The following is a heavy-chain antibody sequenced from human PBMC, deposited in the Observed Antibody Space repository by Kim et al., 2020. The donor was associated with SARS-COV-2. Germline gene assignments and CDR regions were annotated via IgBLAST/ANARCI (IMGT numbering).Heavy chain of an antibody. D-gene: IGHD1-26*01. CDR2: IWDDGSKK. J-gene: IGHJ2*01. Sequence: GGSLRLSCAVSGFTFSSYGMHWVRQAPGKGLEWVSVIWDDGSKKYYADSVKGRFTISRDDSKNTVYLQMNSLRAEDTALYYCARDGEVGAGYWYFGLWGRGTPVTVSS. CDR1: GFTFSSYG. CDR3: ARDGEVGAGYWYFGL. V-gene: IGHV3-33*08.